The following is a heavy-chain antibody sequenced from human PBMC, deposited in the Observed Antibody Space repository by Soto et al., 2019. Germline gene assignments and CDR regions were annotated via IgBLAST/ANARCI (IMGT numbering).Heavy chain of an antibody. J-gene: IGHJ4*02. Sequence: GGSLRLSCAASRFTLSNAWVSWVRQAPGKGLEWVGRIKNKIEGGTTDYADSVKGRFTISRDNSKNTLYLQMNSLRAEDTAVYYCARDPFPPPVGATAIPIGYYVDYWGQGTLVTVS. CDR1: RFTLSNAW. CDR2: IKNKIEGGTT. D-gene: IGHD1-26*01. V-gene: IGHV3-15*01. CDR3: ARDPFPPPVGATAIPIGYYVDY.